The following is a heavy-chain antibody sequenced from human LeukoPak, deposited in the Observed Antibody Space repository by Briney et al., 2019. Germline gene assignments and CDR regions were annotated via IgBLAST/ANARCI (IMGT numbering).Heavy chain of an antibody. CDR1: GYTFTSYG. CDR3: ARDGRLVGLGAPDY. J-gene: IGHJ4*02. CDR2: ISAYNGDT. Sequence: ASVKVSCKASGYTFTSYGISWVRQAPGQGLEWMGWISAYNGDTNYAQKLQGRVTMTTDTSTSTAYMELRSLRSDDTAVYYCARDGRLVGLGAPDYWGQGTLVTVSS. V-gene: IGHV1-18*01. D-gene: IGHD1-26*01.